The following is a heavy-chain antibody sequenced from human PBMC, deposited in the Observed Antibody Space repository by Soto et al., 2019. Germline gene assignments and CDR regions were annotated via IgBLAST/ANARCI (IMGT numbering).Heavy chain of an antibody. CDR3: VPISAQGLRGFDY. D-gene: IGHD3-10*01. CDR2: IYWNNSQ. V-gene: IGHV2-5*04. CDR1: GFSLSSAGVC. J-gene: IGHJ4*02. Sequence: HITLKDSGHTLVKPTRHLTVTCTFSGFSLSSAGVCVGWNRQPPRKALEWLALIYWNNSQRFRPSLKSRLNVTKDASKHQGVLLMTQLDPADTGTYFCVPISAQGLRGFDYWGQGVPVTVSS.